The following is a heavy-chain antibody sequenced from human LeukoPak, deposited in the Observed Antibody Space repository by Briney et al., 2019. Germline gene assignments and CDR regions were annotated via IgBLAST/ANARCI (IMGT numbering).Heavy chain of an antibody. Sequence: GGSLRLSCAASGFTFSSYAMSWVRQAPGKGLEWVSAISGSGGSTYYADSVKGRFTISRDNSKNTLYLQMNSLRAEDTAVYYCAKEQSAAAGRMPYFDYWGQGTLVTVSS. J-gene: IGHJ4*02. CDR2: ISGSGGST. D-gene: IGHD6-13*01. CDR1: GFTFSSYA. CDR3: AKEQSAAAGRMPYFDY. V-gene: IGHV3-23*01.